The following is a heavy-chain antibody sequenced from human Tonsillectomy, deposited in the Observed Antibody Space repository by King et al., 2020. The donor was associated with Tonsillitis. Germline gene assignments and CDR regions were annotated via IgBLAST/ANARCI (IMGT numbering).Heavy chain of an antibody. CDR1: GFTFSSYA. J-gene: IGHJ4*02. Sequence: VQLVESGGGVVQPGRSLRLSCAASGFTFSSYAMHWVRQAPGKGLEWVAIISYDGSNKYYADSVKGRFTISRDSSKTTLYLQMNSLRVEDTAVYYCARDGRYFHRADYWGQGTLVTVSS. CDR2: ISYDGSNK. D-gene: IGHD3-9*01. V-gene: IGHV3-30-3*01. CDR3: ARDGRYFHRADY.